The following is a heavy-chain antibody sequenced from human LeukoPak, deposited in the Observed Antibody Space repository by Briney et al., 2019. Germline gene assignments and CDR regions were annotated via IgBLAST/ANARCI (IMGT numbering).Heavy chain of an antibody. CDR3: AKDQEGYYYDSSGYNFDY. CDR2: IRYDGSNK. D-gene: IGHD3-22*01. V-gene: IGHV3-30*02. J-gene: IGHJ4*02. Sequence: GGSLRLSCAASGFTFSTYGMHWVRQAPGKGLEWVAFIRYDGSNKYYADSVKGRFTISRDNSKNTLYLQMNSLRAEDTAVYYCAKDQEGYYYDSSGYNFDYWGQGTLVTVSS. CDR1: GFTFSTYG.